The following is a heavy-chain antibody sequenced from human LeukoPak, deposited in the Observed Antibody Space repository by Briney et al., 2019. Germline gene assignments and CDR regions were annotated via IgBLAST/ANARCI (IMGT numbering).Heavy chain of an antibody. J-gene: IGHJ6*03. CDR2: IRYDGSNK. D-gene: IGHD3-10*01. V-gene: IGHV3-30*02. CDR1: EFIFSRFW. CDR3: ATSLSGSPRYYYYYMDV. Sequence: GSLRLSCSASEFIFSRFWMSWVRQAPGKGLEWVAFIRYDGSNKYYADSVKGRFTISRDNSKNTLYLQMNSLRAEDTAVYYCATSLSGSPRYYYYYMDVWGKGTTVTISS.